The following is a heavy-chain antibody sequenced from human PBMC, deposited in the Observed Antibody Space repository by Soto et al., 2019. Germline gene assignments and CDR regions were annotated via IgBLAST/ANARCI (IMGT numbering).Heavy chain of an antibody. D-gene: IGHD3-22*01. J-gene: IGHJ4*02. CDR1: GVSFSGHF. Sequence: SETLSLTCGVSGVSFSGHFCNWLRQPPGKGLEWIGEINQVGRTKYNPSLETRITISVDTSKTQFSLNLTSVTDADTAIYYCARGYGYFRQWGQGALVTVSS. CDR2: INQVGRT. CDR3: ARGYGYFRQ. V-gene: IGHV4-34*01.